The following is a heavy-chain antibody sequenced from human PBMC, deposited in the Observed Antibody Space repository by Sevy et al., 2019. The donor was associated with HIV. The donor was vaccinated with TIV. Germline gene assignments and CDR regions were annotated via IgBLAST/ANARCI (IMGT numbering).Heavy chain of an antibody. D-gene: IGHD6-6*01. Sequence: GGSLRLSCVASGFTFDDYTMHWVRQAPGKGLEWVSLISWDGGSTYYADSVKGRFTISRDNSKNSLYLQMNSLRTEDTALYYCATSIAARPLSPSLDVWGQGTTVTVSS. CDR2: ISWDGGST. CDR1: GFTFDDYT. J-gene: IGHJ6*02. CDR3: ATSIAARPLSPSLDV. V-gene: IGHV3-43*01.